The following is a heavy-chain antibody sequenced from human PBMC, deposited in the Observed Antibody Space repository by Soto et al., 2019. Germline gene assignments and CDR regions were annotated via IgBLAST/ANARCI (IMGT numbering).Heavy chain of an antibody. D-gene: IGHD6-19*01. V-gene: IGHV4-59*01. CDR2: IYYSGST. Sequence: SETLSLTCTVSGGSISSYYWSWIRQPPGKGLEWIGYIYYSGSTNYNPSLKSRVTISVDTSKNQFSLKLSSVTAADTAVYYCARLGPYSSGWTHFDYWGQGTLVTVS. CDR1: GGSISSYY. CDR3: ARLGPYSSGWTHFDY. J-gene: IGHJ4*02.